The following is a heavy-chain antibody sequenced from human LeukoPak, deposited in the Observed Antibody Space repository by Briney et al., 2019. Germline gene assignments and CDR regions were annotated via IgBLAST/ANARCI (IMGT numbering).Heavy chain of an antibody. V-gene: IGHV1-69*06. D-gene: IGHD5-18*01. J-gene: IGHJ6*04. CDR1: GGTFSSYA. Sequence: GASVKVSCKASGGTFSSYAISWVRQAPGQGLEWMGGIIPIFSTANYAQKFQGRVTITAYKSTSTAYMELSSLRSKDTAAYYCARSCPSGYSYGYGSYGMDVWGKGTTVTVSS. CDR2: IIPIFSTA. CDR3: ARSCPSGYSYGYGSYGMDV.